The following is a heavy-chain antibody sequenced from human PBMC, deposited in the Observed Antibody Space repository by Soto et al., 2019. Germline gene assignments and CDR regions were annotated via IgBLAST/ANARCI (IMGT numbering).Heavy chain of an antibody. CDR2: ITYNGRT. Sequence: QVPLQESGPGLVKPSQTLSLTCSVNGDSINSDSVYWSWIRQSPGKGLEYIGYITYNGRTFYNPSLKSRVTMSVDTPKNQFSLEVRSVTAADTAVYYCARERQVGPSSGRFDPWGQGTLVTVST. CDR1: GDSINSDSVY. CDR3: ARERQVGPSSGRFDP. J-gene: IGHJ5*02. V-gene: IGHV4-31*03.